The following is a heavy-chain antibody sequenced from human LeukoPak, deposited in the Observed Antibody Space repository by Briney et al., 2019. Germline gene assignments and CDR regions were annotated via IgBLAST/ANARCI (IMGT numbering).Heavy chain of an antibody. J-gene: IGHJ3*01. CDR1: GESFSGYY. D-gene: IGHD1-20*01. V-gene: IGHV4-34*01. CDR3: ARKLTGAQGALDV. Sequence: SETLSLTCAVYGESFSGYYWSWIRQAPGKDLEWIGEINHVGNTNYNPSLKSRVTISVDTSKKQFSLNLSSVTAADTAVYYCARKLTGAQGALDVWGQGTMVTVSS. CDR2: INHVGNT.